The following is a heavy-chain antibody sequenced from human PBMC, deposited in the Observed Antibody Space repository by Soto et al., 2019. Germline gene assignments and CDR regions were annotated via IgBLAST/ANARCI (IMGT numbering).Heavy chain of an antibody. D-gene: IGHD2-15*01. CDR1: GFTFSTYW. J-gene: IGHJ6*02. CDR3: ARGGCSSGSCHTPVEYYGLDV. CDR2: IKQDGSEK. V-gene: IGHV3-7*05. Sequence: EVQLVESGGGVVQPGGSLRLSCAASGFTFSTYWMSWVRQAPGKGLEWVANIKQDGSEKYYGDSVRGRFIISRDNAKNSLYLQMNSLRAEDTAMYYCARGGCSSGSCHTPVEYYGLDVRGQGTTVTVSS.